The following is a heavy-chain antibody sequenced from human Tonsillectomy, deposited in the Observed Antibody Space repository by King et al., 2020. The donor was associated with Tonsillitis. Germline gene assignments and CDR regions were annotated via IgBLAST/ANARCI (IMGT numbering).Heavy chain of an antibody. D-gene: IGHD2-21*02. CDR3: ASTHSVVVTAIWGAFDI. CDR2: IYTSGST. Sequence: VQLQESGPGLVKPSETLSLTCTVSGGSISSYYWSWIRQPAGKGLEWIGRIYTSGSTNYNPSLKSRVTMSVDTSKNQFSLRLSSVTAADTAVYYCASTHSVVVTAIWGAFDIWGQGTMVTVSS. V-gene: IGHV4-4*07. J-gene: IGHJ3*02. CDR1: GGSISSYY.